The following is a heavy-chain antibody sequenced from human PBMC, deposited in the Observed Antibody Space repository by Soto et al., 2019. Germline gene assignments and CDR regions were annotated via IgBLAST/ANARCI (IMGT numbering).Heavy chain of an antibody. D-gene: IGHD1-1*01. Sequence: LRLSCVASGFAFSGFGMHWVRQAPGKGLEWVAFISHDGSKKKFVDSVKGRFTISRDDSGNTLYLQMNSLRADDTAVYFCAKDWNDANYDYGTDVWGQGTTVTVSS. CDR1: GFAFSGFG. J-gene: IGHJ6*02. CDR2: ISHDGSKK. CDR3: AKDWNDANYDYGTDV. V-gene: IGHV3-30*18.